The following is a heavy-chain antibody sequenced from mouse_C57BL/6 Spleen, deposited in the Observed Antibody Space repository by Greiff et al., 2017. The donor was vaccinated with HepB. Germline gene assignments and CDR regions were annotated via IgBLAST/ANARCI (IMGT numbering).Heavy chain of an antibody. Sequence: VQLKESGPELVKPGASVKISCKASGYSFTGYYMHWVKQSSEKSLEWIGEINPSTGGTSYNQKFKGKATLTVDKSSSTAYMQLKSLTSEDSAVYYCARGAGSSWYFDVWGTGTTVTVSS. CDR2: INPSTGGT. CDR3: ARGAGSSWYFDV. J-gene: IGHJ1*03. D-gene: IGHD1-1*01. CDR1: GYSFTGYY. V-gene: IGHV1-43*01.